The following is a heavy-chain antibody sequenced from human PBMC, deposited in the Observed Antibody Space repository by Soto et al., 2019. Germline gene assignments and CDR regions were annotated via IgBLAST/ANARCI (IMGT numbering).Heavy chain of an antibody. Sequence: NPSETLSLTCTVSGGSISSYYWSWIRQPPGKGLEWIGYIYYSGSTNYNPSLKSRVTISVDTSKNQFSLKLNSMTAADTAAYYCARHNYGSGSTYFDYWGQGTLVTVSS. CDR2: IYYSGST. D-gene: IGHD3-10*01. J-gene: IGHJ4*02. CDR3: ARHNYGSGSTYFDY. V-gene: IGHV4-59*08. CDR1: GGSISSYY.